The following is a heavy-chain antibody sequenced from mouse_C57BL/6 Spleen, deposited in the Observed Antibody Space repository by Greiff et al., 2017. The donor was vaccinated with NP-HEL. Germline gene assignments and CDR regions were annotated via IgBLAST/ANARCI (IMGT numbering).Heavy chain of an antibody. CDR1: GYTFTSYW. CDR2: IDPSDSYT. Sequence: QVQLQQPGAELVKPGASVKLSCKASGYTFTSYWMQWVKQRPGQGFEWIGEIDPSDSYTNYNQKFKGKATLTVDTSSSTAYMQLSSLTSEDSAVYYCARSQFTTENDYWGQGTTLTVSS. D-gene: IGHD1-1*01. J-gene: IGHJ2*01. V-gene: IGHV1-50*01. CDR3: ARSQFTTENDY.